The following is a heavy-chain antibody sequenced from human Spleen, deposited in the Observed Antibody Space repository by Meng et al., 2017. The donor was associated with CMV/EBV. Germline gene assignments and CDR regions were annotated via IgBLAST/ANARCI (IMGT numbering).Heavy chain of an antibody. CDR2: IGASAGGT. J-gene: IGHJ1*01. D-gene: IGHD3-3*01. Sequence: GESLKISCEASGLTFSSYGMSWVRQAPGKGLEWVSSIGASAGGTYYADSVKGRFTISRDNARNTLYLEMNSLRAEDTAVYYCGRDLEIFGVAINSVLGHWGQGTLVTVSS. CDR3: GRDLEIFGVAINSVLGH. V-gene: IGHV3-23*01. CDR1: GLTFSSYG.